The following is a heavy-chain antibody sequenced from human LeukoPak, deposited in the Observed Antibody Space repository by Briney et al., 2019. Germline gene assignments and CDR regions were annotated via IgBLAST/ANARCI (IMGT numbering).Heavy chain of an antibody. J-gene: IGHJ4*01. Sequence: SETLSLTCTVSGGSISSSSYLWGWIRQPTGKGLEWIGRIYSSGSTHYNPSLESLVTISVDTSKNQFSLKLSSVTAADTAAYYCARSPRTVASAPFDYWGHGTLVTVSS. D-gene: IGHD6-13*01. V-gene: IGHV4-39*01. CDR2: IYSSGST. CDR1: GGSISSSSYL. CDR3: ARSPRTVASAPFDY.